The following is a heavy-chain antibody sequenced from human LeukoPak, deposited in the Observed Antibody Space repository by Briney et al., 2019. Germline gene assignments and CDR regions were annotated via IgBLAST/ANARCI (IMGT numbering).Heavy chain of an antibody. CDR3: ARVSSSWYGEYYFDY. V-gene: IGHV4-4*07. CDR2: INTSGST. Sequence: PSEALSLTCTVSGGSISSYYWSWIRQPAGKGLEWIGRINTSGSTNYNPSLKSRVTMSVDTSKNQFSLKLSSVTAADTAVYYCARVSSSWYGEYYFDYWGQGTLVTVSS. CDR1: GGSISSYY. J-gene: IGHJ4*02. D-gene: IGHD6-13*01.